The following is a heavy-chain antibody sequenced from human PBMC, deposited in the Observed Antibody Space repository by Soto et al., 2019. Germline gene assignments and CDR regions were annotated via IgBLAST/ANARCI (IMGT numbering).Heavy chain of an antibody. CDR2: INAYNGNT. J-gene: IGHJ5*02. Sequence: GASVKVSCKASGYTFTSYAMHWVRQAPGQGLEWMGWINAYNGNTKYAQKLQGRVTMTTDTSTSTAYMELRSLRSDDTAVYYCARPKRNPTSYNWFDPWGQGTLVTVSS. D-gene: IGHD1-1*01. CDR1: GYTFTSYA. V-gene: IGHV1-18*01. CDR3: ARPKRNPTSYNWFDP.